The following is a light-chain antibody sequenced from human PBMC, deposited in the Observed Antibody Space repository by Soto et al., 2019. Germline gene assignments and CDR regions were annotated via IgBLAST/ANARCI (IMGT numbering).Light chain of an antibody. Sequence: QSVLKQPPSVSGAPGQRVTISCTGSSSNIGARYDVHWYQLLPGTAPKLLIYGYINRPSGVPDRFSGSQSGTSASLAITGLQAEDEADYYCQSYDRSLSGYVFGTGTKVTVL. CDR2: GYI. V-gene: IGLV1-40*01. CDR1: SSNIGARYD. J-gene: IGLJ1*01. CDR3: QSYDRSLSGYV.